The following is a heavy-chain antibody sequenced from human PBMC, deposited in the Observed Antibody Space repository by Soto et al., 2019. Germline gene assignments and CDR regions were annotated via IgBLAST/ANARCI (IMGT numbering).Heavy chain of an antibody. CDR1: GFTFSSYA. V-gene: IGHV3-23*01. J-gene: IGHJ3*02. D-gene: IGHD2-21*02. CDR2: FGGSGGST. CDR3: AKDLNYCGGDCYFGAFDI. Sequence: GGSLRLSCAASGFTFSSYAMSWFPQAPGKGRKWVPPFGGSGGSTYYADSVKGRFTISRDNSKNTLYLQMNSLRAEDTAVYYCAKDLNYCGGDCYFGAFDIWGQGTMVTVSS.